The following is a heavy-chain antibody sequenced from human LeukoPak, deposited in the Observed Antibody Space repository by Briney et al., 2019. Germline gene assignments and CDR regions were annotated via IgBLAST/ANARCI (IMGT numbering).Heavy chain of an antibody. CDR3: ASDRGGYCTNGVCAGFDY. V-gene: IGHV3-30-3*01. J-gene: IGHJ4*02. CDR1: GFTFSSYA. D-gene: IGHD2-8*01. CDR2: ISFDAISQ. Sequence: GGSLRPSCAASGFTFSSYAMHWVRQAPGKGLEWVAVISFDAISQYYADSVKGRFTISRDNSKNTLYLQMNSLRAEDTAVYYCASDRGGYCTNGVCAGFDYWGQGTLVTVSS.